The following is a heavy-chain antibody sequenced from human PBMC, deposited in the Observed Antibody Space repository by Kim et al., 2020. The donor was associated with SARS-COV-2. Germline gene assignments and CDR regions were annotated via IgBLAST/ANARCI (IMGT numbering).Heavy chain of an antibody. D-gene: IGHD3-10*01. CDR2: IRSKANSYAT. V-gene: IGHV3-73*01. CDR3: TRALDGLWFGESNYYYGMDV. CDR1: GFTFSGSA. Sequence: GGSLRLSCAASGFTFSGSAMHWVRQASGKGLEWVGRIRSKANSYATAYAASVKGRFTISRDDSKNTAYLQMNSPKTEDTAVYYCTRALDGLWFGESNYYYGMDVWGQGTTVTVSS. J-gene: IGHJ6*02.